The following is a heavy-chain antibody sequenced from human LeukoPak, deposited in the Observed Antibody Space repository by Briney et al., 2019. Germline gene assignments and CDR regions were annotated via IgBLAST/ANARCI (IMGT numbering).Heavy chain of an antibody. D-gene: IGHD1-1*01. CDR3: AREANWAYYFDN. Sequence: ASVKVSCEASGYTFVSYGITWVRQAPGQGLEWMGWISAYDGNTKYAQKFQGRVTLTTDTSTSTASMELRSLRSDDTAVYYCAREANWAYYFDNWGQGTLVTVSS. J-gene: IGHJ4*02. CDR1: GYTFVSYG. CDR2: ISAYDGNT. V-gene: IGHV1-18*01.